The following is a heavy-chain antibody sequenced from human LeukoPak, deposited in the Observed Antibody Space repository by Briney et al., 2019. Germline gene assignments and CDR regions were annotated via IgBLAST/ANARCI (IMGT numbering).Heavy chain of an antibody. CDR1: GFTVSSDY. CDR2: IYSGGST. D-gene: IGHD2-15*01. CDR3: ATDRATQYFDY. Sequence: PGRSLRLSCAASGFTVSSDYMNWVCQAPGKGLEWVSVIYSGGSTYYADSVKGRFTISRDNSKNTLFLQMNSLRAEDTAVYYCATDRATQYFDYWGQGTLVSVSS. J-gene: IGHJ4*02. V-gene: IGHV3-53*01.